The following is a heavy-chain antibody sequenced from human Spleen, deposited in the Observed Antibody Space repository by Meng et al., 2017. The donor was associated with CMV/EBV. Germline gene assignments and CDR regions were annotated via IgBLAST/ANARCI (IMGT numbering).Heavy chain of an antibody. CDR2: IYYSGRT. CDR3: ARGPHGGNSGGWFDP. J-gene: IGHJ5*02. Sequence: SETLSLTCAVSGGSISSYYWNWIRQPPGKGLEWIGNIYYSGRTNDNPSLKSRVTISVDTSKNQFSLKLSSVTAADTAVYYCARGPHGGNSGGWFDPWGQGTLVTVSS. V-gene: IGHV4-59*01. D-gene: IGHD4-23*01. CDR1: GGSISSYY.